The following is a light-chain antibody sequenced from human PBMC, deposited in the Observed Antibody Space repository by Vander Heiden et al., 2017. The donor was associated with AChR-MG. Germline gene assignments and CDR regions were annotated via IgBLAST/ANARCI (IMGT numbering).Light chain of an antibody. CDR1: ALPKKY. Sequence: SYALTQPPSVSVSTGQTFRRTCTEDALPKKYAYCYQQKSGQAPVLVIYEDSKPPAVIPERFSGASSGTMATLTISGAQVEEEADYYCYSTDSSGNRVFGGGTKLTVL. V-gene: IGLV3-10*01. J-gene: IGLJ3*02. CDR2: EDS. CDR3: YSTDSSGNRV.